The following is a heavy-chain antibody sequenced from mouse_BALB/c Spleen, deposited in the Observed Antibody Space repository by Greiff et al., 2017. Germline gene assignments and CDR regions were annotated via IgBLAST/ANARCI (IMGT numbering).Heavy chain of an antibody. CDR2: ISSGGSYT. CDR1: GFTFSSYA. J-gene: IGHJ2*01. V-gene: IGHV5-9-3*01. Sequence: EVQGVESGGGLVKPGGSLKLSCAASGFTFSSYAMSWVRQTPEKRLEWVATISSGGSYTYYPDSVRGRFTISRDNAKNTLYLQMSSLRSEDTAMYYCARVITTVVFDYWGQGTTLTVSS. D-gene: IGHD1-1*01. CDR3: ARVITTVVFDY.